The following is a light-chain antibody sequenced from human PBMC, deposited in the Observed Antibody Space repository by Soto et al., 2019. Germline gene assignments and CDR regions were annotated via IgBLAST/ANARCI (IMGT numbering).Light chain of an antibody. CDR1: SSNIGAGYD. Sequence: QSVLTQPPSVSGAPGHRSTISCTGTSSNIGAGYDVHWYQQLPGTAPKLLIYGNSNRPSGVPDRFSGSKSGTSASLAITGLQAEDEADYYCQSYDSSLSGYVFGTGTKLTVL. V-gene: IGLV1-40*01. J-gene: IGLJ1*01. CDR2: GNS. CDR3: QSYDSSLSGYV.